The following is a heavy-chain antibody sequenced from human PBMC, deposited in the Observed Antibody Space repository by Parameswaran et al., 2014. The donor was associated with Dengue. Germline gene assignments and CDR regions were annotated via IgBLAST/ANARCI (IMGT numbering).Heavy chain of an antibody. Sequence: AGGSLRLSCAVFGGSFSGYYWTWIRQPPGKGLEWIGEINHSGSTNYNPSLKSRVTISVDTSKNQFSLKLSSVTAADTAVYYCARDARYYFYGMDVWGQGTTVTVSS. CDR1: GGSFSGYY. CDR2: INHSGST. CDR3: ARDARYYFYGMDV. V-gene: IGHV4-34*01. J-gene: IGHJ6*02.